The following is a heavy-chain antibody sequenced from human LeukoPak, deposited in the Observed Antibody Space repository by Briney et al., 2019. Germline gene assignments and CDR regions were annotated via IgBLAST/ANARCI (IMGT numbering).Heavy chain of an antibody. V-gene: IGHV3-64*04. D-gene: IGHD1-26*01. CDR2: ISSNGGST. Sequence: PGGSLRLSCAASGFTFSSYAMSWVRQAPGKGLEYVSAISSNGGSTYYADSVKGRYSISRDNAKNTLYLQMNSLRAEDTAVYYCGRDLGGRSGYWGQGTLVTVSS. CDR1: GFTFSSYA. J-gene: IGHJ4*02. CDR3: GRDLGGRSGY.